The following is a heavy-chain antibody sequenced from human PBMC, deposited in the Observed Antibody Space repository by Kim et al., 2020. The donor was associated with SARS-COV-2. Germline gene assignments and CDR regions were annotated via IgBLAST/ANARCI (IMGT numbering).Heavy chain of an antibody. Sequence: GGSLRLSCAASGFTFDDYAMHWVRQAPGKGLEWVSGISWNSGSIGYADSVKGRFTISRDNAKNSLYLQMNSLRAEDTALYYCAKDIRAYYYGMDVWGQGTTVTVSS. V-gene: IGHV3-9*01. CDR3: AKDIRAYYYGMDV. CDR2: ISWNSGSI. J-gene: IGHJ6*02. CDR1: GFTFDDYA.